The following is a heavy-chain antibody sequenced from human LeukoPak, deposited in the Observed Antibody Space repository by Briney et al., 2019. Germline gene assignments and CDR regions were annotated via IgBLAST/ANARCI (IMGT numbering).Heavy chain of an antibody. J-gene: IGHJ4*02. V-gene: IGHV3-23*01. D-gene: IGHD1-26*01. CDR2: ISGSGGST. CDR1: GFTYSSYA. CDR3: AKVLGGATIIHSFDY. Sequence: GGSLRLSCAASGFTYSSYAMSWVRQAPGKGLEWVSAISGSGGSTYYADAVKGRFTISRDNSKNTLYLQMNSLRAEDPAVYYCAKVLGGATIIHSFDYWGQGTLVTVSS.